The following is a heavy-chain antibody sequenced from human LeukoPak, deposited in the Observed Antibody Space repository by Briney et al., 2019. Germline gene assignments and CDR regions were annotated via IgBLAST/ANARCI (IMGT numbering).Heavy chain of an antibody. Sequence: SETLSLTCTVSGGSISSYYWSWIRQPPGKGLEWIGYIYFSGSTNYNPSLKSRVTISVDTSKNQFSLKLSSVTAADTAVYYCARSRWFDSWGQGTLVTVSS. CDR1: GGSISSYY. CDR3: ARSRWFDS. V-gene: IGHV4-59*01. J-gene: IGHJ5*01. CDR2: IYFSGST.